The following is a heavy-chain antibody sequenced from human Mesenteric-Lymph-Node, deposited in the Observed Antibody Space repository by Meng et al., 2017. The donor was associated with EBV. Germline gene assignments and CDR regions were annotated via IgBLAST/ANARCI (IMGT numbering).Heavy chain of an antibody. CDR2: IYHSGST. D-gene: IGHD5-12*01. V-gene: IGHV4-4*02. CDR1: GDSISSANW. Sequence: QVQLQESGPGLVKPSGTLSRTCAVSGDSISSANWWSWVRQPPGEGLEWIGEIYHSGSTNYNPSLKSRVTMSVDNSKNQFSLKLTSVTAADTAVYFCARIHSVRLRPFDYWGQGSLVTVSS. CDR3: ARIHSVRLRPFDY. J-gene: IGHJ4*01.